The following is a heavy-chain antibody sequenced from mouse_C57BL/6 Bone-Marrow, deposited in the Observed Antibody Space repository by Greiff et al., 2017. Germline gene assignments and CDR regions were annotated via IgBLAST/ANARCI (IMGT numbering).Heavy chain of an antibody. J-gene: IGHJ4*01. CDR3: ARYWGNYYAMDY. D-gene: IGHD2-1*01. CDR2: IRNKANGYTT. CDR1: GFTFTDYY. Sequence: EVKLVESGGGLVQPGGSLSLSCAASGFTFTDYYMSWVRQPPGKALEWLGFIRNKANGYTTAYSASVKGRFTISRDNSQRILYLQMNALRAEDSATYYCARYWGNYYAMDYWGQGTSVTVSS. V-gene: IGHV7-3*01.